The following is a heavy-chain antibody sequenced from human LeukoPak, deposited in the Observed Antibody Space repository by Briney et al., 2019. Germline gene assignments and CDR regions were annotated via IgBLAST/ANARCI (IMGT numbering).Heavy chain of an antibody. Sequence: ASVKVSCKASGYTFTSYYMHWVRQAPGQGLEWMGIINPSGGSTSYAQKFQGRVTMTRDTSTSTVYMELSSLRSEDTAVYYCARGLTLYSSGWYVFDYWGQGTLVTVSS. CDR1: GYTFTSYY. D-gene: IGHD6-19*01. CDR2: INPSGGST. CDR3: ARGLTLYSSGWYVFDY. V-gene: IGHV1-46*01. J-gene: IGHJ4*02.